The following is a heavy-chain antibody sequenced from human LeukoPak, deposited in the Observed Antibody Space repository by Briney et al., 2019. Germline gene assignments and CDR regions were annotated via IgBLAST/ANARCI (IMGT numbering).Heavy chain of an antibody. V-gene: IGHV3-21*01. J-gene: IGHJ3*01. D-gene: IGHD6-19*01. CDR1: GFTFSAYS. CDR3: VRVGSGATRADTLDL. Sequence: GGSLRLSCAASGFTFSAYSMNWVRQAPGEGLEWVSSIGAAGSHIYYADAMKGRFTISRDNAKSSLFLQMNSLRAEDTGIYYCVRVGSGATRADTLDLWGQGTMVTVSS. CDR2: IGAAGSHI.